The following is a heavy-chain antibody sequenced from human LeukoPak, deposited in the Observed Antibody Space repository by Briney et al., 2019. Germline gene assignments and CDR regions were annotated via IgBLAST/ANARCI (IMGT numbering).Heavy chain of an antibody. CDR2: INWNGGST. Sequence: PGGSLRLSRAASGFTFDDYGMSWVRQGPGKGLEWVSGINWNGGSTGYADSVKGRFTMSRDNAKNSLYLQMNSLRAEDTALYYCARDGTLVAGTAFDIWGQGTMVTVSS. D-gene: IGHD6-19*01. J-gene: IGHJ3*02. V-gene: IGHV3-20*04. CDR1: GFTFDDYG. CDR3: ARDGTLVAGTAFDI.